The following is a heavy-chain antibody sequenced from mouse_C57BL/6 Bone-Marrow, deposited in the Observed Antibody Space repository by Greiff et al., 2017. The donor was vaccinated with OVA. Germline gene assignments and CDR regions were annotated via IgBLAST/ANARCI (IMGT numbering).Heavy chain of an antibody. CDR1: GFTFSDYY. Sequence: EVQLMESEGGLVQPGSSMKLSCTASGFTFSDYYMAWVRQVPEKGLEWVANINYDGSSTYYLDSLKSRFIISRDNAKNILYLQMSSLKSEDTATYYCAREGGYYGSRYFDVWGTGTTVTVSS. CDR2: INYDGSST. V-gene: IGHV5-16*01. CDR3: AREGGYYGSRYFDV. D-gene: IGHD1-1*01. J-gene: IGHJ1*03.